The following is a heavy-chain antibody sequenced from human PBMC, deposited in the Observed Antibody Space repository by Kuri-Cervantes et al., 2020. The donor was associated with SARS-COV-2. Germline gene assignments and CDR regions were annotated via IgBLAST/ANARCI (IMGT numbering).Heavy chain of an antibody. D-gene: IGHD5-18*01. CDR2: IYYSGST. CDR3: ARSGYSYGPETQGAFDI. J-gene: IGHJ3*02. CDR1: GGSISSSSYY. V-gene: IGHV4-39*01. Sequence: SETLSLTCTVSGGSISSSSYYWGWIRQPPGKGLEWIGSIYYSGSTYCNPSLKSRVTISVDTSKNQFSLKLSSVTAADTAVYYCARSGYSYGPETQGAFDIWGQGTMVTVSS.